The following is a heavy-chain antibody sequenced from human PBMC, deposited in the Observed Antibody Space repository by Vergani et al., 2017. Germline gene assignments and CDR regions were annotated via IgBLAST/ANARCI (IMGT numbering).Heavy chain of an antibody. V-gene: IGHV3-48*01. CDR3: ARDRRWRXYCSSTSCRDAFDI. D-gene: IGHD2-2*01. J-gene: IGHJ3*02. CDR2: ISSSSSTI. Sequence: EVQLVESGGGLVQPGGSLRLSCAASGFTFSSYSMNWVRQAPGKGLEWVSYISSSSSTIYYADSVKGRFTISRDNAKNSLYLQMNSLRAEDTAVYYCARDRRWRXYCSSTSCRDAFDIWGQGTMVTVSS. CDR1: GFTFSSYS.